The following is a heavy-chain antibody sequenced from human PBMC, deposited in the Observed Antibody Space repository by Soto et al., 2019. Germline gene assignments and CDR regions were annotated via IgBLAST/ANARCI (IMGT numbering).Heavy chain of an antibody. D-gene: IGHD1-26*01. V-gene: IGHV4-4*02. CDR2: IFHSGST. Sequence: QVQLQESGPGLVKTSGTLSLTCAVSGGSISSSNWWSWVRQPPGKGLEWIGEIFHSGSTNYNPSLKSRVTISVDKSKNQFCLKLSSVTAADTAVYYCARVSGSYYYGMDVWGQGTTVTVSS. CDR3: ARVSGSYYYGMDV. CDR1: GGSISSSNW. J-gene: IGHJ6*02.